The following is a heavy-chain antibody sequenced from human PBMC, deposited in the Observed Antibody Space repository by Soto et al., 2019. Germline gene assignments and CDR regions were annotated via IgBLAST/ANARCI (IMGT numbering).Heavy chain of an antibody. D-gene: IGHD6-13*01. Sequence: QVQLQESGPGLVKPSETLSLTCTVSGGSISSYYWSWIRQPPGKGLEWIGYIYYSGSTNYNPSLKSRVTTSVDTSKNQFSLKLSSVTAADTAVYYCARQAAGTDFDYWGQGTLVTVSS. J-gene: IGHJ4*02. CDR1: GGSISSYY. CDR3: ARQAAGTDFDY. CDR2: IYYSGST. V-gene: IGHV4-59*01.